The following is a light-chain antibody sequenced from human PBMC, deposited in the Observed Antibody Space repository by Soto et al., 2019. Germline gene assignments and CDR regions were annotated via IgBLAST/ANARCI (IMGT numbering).Light chain of an antibody. CDR1: QGMSSW. CDR2: AAS. CDR3: QQANSFPLT. J-gene: IGKJ4*01. V-gene: IGKV1-12*01. Sequence: DIQMTQSPSSVSASVGDRVTITCRASQGMSSWLAWYQQKPGKAPKLLIYAASSLQSGVPSRFSGSGYRTDFTLTISSLQPDDFATYYCQQANSFPLTFGGGTKVEIK.